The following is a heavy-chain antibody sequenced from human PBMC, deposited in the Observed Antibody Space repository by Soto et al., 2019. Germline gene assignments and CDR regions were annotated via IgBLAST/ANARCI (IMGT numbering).Heavy chain of an antibody. CDR3: ASPTLDSSGWHKPPRPYYYYGMDV. V-gene: IGHV3-74*01. Sequence: SLRLSCAASGFTFSSYWMHWVRQAPGKGLVWVSRINSDGSSTSYADSVKGRFTISRDNAKNTLYLQMNSLRAEDTAVYYCASPTLDSSGWHKPPRPYYYYGMDVWGQGTTVTVSS. CDR1: GFTFSSYW. CDR2: INSDGSST. J-gene: IGHJ6*02. D-gene: IGHD6-19*01.